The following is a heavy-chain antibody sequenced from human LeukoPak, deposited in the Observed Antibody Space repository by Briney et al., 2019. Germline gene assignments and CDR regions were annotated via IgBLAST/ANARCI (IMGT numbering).Heavy chain of an antibody. V-gene: IGHV3-30*02. CDR2: IRSDGXXX. Sequence: GGSLRLSCAASGFIFSAYGMXXXXXXXXXXXEWVXCIRSDGXXXSXXXXXXGRXXXXRDNSKNTLYLQMNTLRAEDTAVYYCGKHDSSSDYWGQGTLVTVSS. J-gene: IGHJ4*02. D-gene: IGHD3-22*01. CDR3: GKHDSSSDY. CDR1: GFIFSAYG.